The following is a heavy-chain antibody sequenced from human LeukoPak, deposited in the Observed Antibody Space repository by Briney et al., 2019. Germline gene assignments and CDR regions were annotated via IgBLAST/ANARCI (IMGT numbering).Heavy chain of an antibody. CDR3: ARGVGNILTGYSLDY. D-gene: IGHD3-9*01. J-gene: IGHJ4*02. CDR1: GGSFSGYY. Sequence: SETLSLTCAVYGGSFSGYYWSWIRQPPGKGLEWTGEINHSGSTNYNPSLKSRVTISVDTSKNQFSLKPSSVTAADTAVYYCARGVGNILTGYSLDYWGQGTLVTVSS. CDR2: INHSGST. V-gene: IGHV4-34*01.